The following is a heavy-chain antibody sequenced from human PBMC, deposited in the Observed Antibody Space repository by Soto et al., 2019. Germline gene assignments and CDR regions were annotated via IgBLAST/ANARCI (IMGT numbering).Heavy chain of an antibody. CDR1: GFTFSDYY. J-gene: IGHJ6*02. CDR3: AKGGDDCSGGTCYYFYYGMDV. CDR2: ISGSGGNT. Sequence: VQLVESGGGLVKPGGSLRLSCAASGFTFSDYYMSWIRQAPGKGLEWVSGISGSGGNTYYADSVKGRFTISRDNSKNTLSLQMNSLRAEDTGLYYCAKGGDDCSGGTCYYFYYGMDVWGQGTTVTVSS. D-gene: IGHD2-15*01. V-gene: IGHV3-23*04.